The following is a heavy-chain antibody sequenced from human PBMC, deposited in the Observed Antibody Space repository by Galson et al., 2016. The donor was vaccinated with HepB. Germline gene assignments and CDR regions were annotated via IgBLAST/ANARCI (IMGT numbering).Heavy chain of an antibody. CDR2: IGGYSGDT. J-gene: IGHJ6*02. Sequence: SVKVSCKASGYRFTSFGISWLRQAPGQGLEWMGWIGGYSGDTNQAQKFQGRFTMNTDTSTGTAHMELRSLTSDDTAVYYCARATTKYCTFDECHPATDYYYGSDVWGQGTTVIVTS. CDR1: GYRFTSFG. CDR3: ARATTKYCTFDECHPATDYYYGSDV. V-gene: IGHV1-18*01. D-gene: IGHD2-8*01.